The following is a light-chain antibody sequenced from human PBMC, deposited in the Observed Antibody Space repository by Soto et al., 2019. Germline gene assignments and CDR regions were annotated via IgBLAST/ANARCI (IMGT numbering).Light chain of an antibody. V-gene: IGLV7-46*01. CDR2: DTT. CDR1: TGAVTSGHY. CDR3: LLSYTDGGG. Sequence: QAVVTQEPSLTVSPGGTVTHTCGSNTGAVTSGHYPYWYQQKPGQAPKTLIYDTTNKHSWTPARFSGSLLGGKAALTLSGAQPEDEAEYYCLLSYTDGGGFGGGTKLTVL. J-gene: IGLJ2*01.